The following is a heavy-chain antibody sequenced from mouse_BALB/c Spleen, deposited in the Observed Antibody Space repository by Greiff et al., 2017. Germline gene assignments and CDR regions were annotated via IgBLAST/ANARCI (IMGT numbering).Heavy chain of an antibody. D-gene: IGHD1-1*01. V-gene: IGHV2-2*02. CDR1: GFSLTSYG. CDR3: ARKSNYGSSYCSIDY. CDR2: IWSGGST. Sequence: QVQLKESGPGLVQPSQSLSITCTVTGFSLTSYGVHCVRQSPGKGLEVLGGIWSGGSTDYNAAFIYGLSISKDNSKSQVFFKMNSLQAKDTAIYYGARKSNYGSSYCSIDYFVQSPSVSVSS. J-gene: IGHJ4*01.